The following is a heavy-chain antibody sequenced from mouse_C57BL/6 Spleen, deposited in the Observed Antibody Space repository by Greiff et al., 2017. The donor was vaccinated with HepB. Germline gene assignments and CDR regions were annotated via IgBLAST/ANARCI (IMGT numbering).Heavy chain of an antibody. CDR2: ISSGSSTI. CDR3: ARVSMVVFDY. V-gene: IGHV5-17*01. J-gene: IGHJ2*01. D-gene: IGHD1-1*02. CDR1: GFTFSDYG. Sequence: EVKLMESGGGLVKPGGSLKLSCAASGFTFSDYGMHWVRQAPEKGLEWVAYISSGSSTIYYADTVMGRFTISRDNAKNTLFLQMTSLRSEDTAMYYCARVSMVVFDYWGQGTTLTVSS.